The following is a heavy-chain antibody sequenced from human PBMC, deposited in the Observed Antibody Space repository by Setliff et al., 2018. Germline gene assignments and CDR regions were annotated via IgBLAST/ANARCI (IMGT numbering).Heavy chain of an antibody. J-gene: IGHJ4*02. D-gene: IGHD7-27*01. Sequence: PGGSLRLSCAASGFTFSTYAMNWVRQAPGKGLEWVSGISYSDITDYADSVKGRFTISRDNSKNTLYLQMNILRAEDTAVYYCVRDLHWGFDYWGLGTLVTVSS. CDR2: ISYSDIT. CDR1: GFTFSTYA. CDR3: VRDLHWGFDY. V-gene: IGHV3-23*01.